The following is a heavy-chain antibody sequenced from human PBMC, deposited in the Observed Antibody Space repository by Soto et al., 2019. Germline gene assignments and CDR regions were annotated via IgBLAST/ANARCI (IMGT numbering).Heavy chain of an antibody. D-gene: IGHD3-22*01. CDR1: GGSFSGYY. CDR3: ARGMGKYYYDSSGYYYVRWFDP. J-gene: IGHJ5*02. CDR2: INHSGST. Sequence: SETLSLTCAVYGGSFSGYYWSWIRQPPGKGLEWIGEINHSGSTNYNPSLKSRVTISVDTSKNQFSLKLSSVTAADTAVYYCARGMGKYYYDSSGYYYVRWFDPWGQGTLVTVS. V-gene: IGHV4-34*01.